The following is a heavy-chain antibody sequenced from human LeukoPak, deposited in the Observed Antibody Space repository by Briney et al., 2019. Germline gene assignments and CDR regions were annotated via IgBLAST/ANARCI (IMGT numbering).Heavy chain of an antibody. CDR3: AKGGHYSFFDY. V-gene: IGHV3-23*01. CDR2: ISGDGTET. CDR1: GFTSDDYG. J-gene: IGHJ4*02. D-gene: IGHD4-11*01. Sequence: GGSLGLSCAASGFTSDDYGMSWVRQGPGKGLEWVSTISGDGTETFYADSVKGRFTISRDNSKNMHYLQMSSLRAEDTGIYYCAKGGHYSFFDYWGRGTLVTVSS.